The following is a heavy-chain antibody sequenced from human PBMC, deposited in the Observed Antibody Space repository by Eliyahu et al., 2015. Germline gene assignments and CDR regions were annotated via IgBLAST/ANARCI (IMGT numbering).Heavy chain of an antibody. CDR1: GGSFSGYY. D-gene: IGHD6-13*01. J-gene: IGHJ6*02. CDR2: INHSGST. Sequence: QVQLQQWGAGLLKPSETLSLTCAVYGGSFSGYYWSWIRXPPGKGLEWIGEINHSGSTNYNPSLKSRVTISVDTSKNQFSLKLSSVTAADTAVYYCARHGPGRPGIAAAGRVYYYYGMDVWGQGTTVTVSS. V-gene: IGHV4-34*01. CDR3: ARHGPGRPGIAAAGRVYYYYGMDV.